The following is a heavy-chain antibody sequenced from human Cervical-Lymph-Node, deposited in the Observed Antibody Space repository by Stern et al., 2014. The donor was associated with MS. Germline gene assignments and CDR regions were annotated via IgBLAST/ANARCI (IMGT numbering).Heavy chain of an antibody. Sequence: VQRVESGGGVVQPGRSLKLSCAASGFGFSSYAMHWVRQAPGKGLEWVAVISYDGSNEYYADSVKGRFTISRDNSKNPMYLQMNSLRVEDPAVYFCARGLQEGGTYFQHWGQGTLVTVSS. J-gene: IGHJ1*01. CDR2: ISYDGSNE. CDR3: ARGLQEGGTYFQH. CDR1: GFGFSSYA. D-gene: IGHD1-1*01. V-gene: IGHV3-30*01.